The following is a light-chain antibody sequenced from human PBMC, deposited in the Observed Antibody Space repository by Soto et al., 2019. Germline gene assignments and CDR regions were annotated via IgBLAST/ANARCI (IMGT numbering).Light chain of an antibody. Sequence: IRMNKSPSSLSAYVGDIVTITCRARQRLSSYINWYQQKPGQDPQLLIYAASSLQSGVPSRFSGSGSGTDFTLTISSLQAEDFATYYCQQSDITLPTFGRLTIV. CDR3: QQSDITLPT. CDR1: QRLSSY. V-gene: IGKV1-39*01. CDR2: AAS. J-gene: IGKJ1*01.